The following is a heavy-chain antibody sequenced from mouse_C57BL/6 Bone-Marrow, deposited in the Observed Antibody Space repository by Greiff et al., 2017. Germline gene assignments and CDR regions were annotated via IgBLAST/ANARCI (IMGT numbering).Heavy chain of an antibody. V-gene: IGHV1-55*01. CDR2: IYPGSGST. Sequence: VQLQQPGAELVKPGASVKMSCKASGYTFTSYWITWVKQRPGQGLEWIGDIYPGSGSTNDNEKFKSKATLTVDTSSSTAYMQLSSLTSDDSAVYYCAREDDYDGWYFDVWGTGTTVTVSS. D-gene: IGHD2-4*01. CDR3: AREDDYDGWYFDV. CDR1: GYTFTSYW. J-gene: IGHJ1*03.